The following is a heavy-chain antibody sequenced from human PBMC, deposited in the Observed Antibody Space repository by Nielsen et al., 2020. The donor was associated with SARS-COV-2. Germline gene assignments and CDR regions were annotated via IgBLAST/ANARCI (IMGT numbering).Heavy chain of an antibody. CDR2: NNTKTGDP. V-gene: IGHV7-4-1*02. D-gene: IGHD2-2*01. CDR3: ARKTCGSTSCPFGY. CDR1: GYSFNMYK. Sequence: ASVKVSCKASGYSFNMYKMNWVRQAPGQGLEWMGWNNTKTGDPTYAQGFSGRFVFSVDTSVTTAYLQISSLEAEDTAVYYCARKTCGSTSCPFGYWGQGTLVTVSS. J-gene: IGHJ4*02.